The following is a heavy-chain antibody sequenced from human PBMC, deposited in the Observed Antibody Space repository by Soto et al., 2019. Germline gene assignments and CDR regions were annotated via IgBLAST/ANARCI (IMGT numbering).Heavy chain of an antibody. D-gene: IGHD2-21*01. Sequence: QLQLQESGPGLVKPSETLSLTCTVSGGSISSSSYYWAWIRQPPGKGLEYIGSIYYSGSAYNNPSLKSRVTMFVDTSKNQFSLKLSSVTAADTAVYFCARPGRAAQYAGDTRRDAFDIWGQGTMVTVSS. V-gene: IGHV4-39*01. CDR1: GGSISSSSYY. CDR2: IYYSGSA. J-gene: IGHJ3*02. CDR3: ARPGRAAQYAGDTRRDAFDI.